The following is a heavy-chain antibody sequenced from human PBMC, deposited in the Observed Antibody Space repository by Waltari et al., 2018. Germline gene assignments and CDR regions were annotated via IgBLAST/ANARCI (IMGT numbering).Heavy chain of an antibody. CDR1: GFTFTSHA. V-gene: IGHV3-23*01. J-gene: IGHJ4*02. CDR2: ISGSGGSK. CDR3: ARRVAGQLVRGVDYYIDN. D-gene: IGHD6-13*01. Sequence: EVQLLESGGGLVQPGGSLRLSCAASGFTFTSHAMSWVRQAPGKGLEWVSAISGSGGSKYYADSVKGRFTISRDNSKNTLYMEMNSLRAEDTAVYYCARRVAGQLVRGVDYYIDNWGQGTLVTFSS.